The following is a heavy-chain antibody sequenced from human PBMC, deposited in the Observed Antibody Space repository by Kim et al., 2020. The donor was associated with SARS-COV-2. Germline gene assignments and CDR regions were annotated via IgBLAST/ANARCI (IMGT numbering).Heavy chain of an antibody. Sequence: ASVKVSCKAYGYTFKSYPIHWLRQAPGQRPEWMGWVNAANDETQYSQKFQGRVTITRDTSANTAYMELRRRTTKDTAIYYCARDMDPTVYDYWGQGTLVTVSS. D-gene: IGHD4-4*01. J-gene: IGHJ4*02. V-gene: IGHV1-3*01. CDR3: ARDMDPTVYDY. CDR1: GYTFKSYP. CDR2: VNAANDET.